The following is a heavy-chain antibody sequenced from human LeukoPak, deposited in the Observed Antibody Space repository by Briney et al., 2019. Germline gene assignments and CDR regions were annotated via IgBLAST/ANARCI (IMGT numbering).Heavy chain of an antibody. D-gene: IGHD3-22*01. CDR1: GFTFSSYG. CDR3: ARDQYHYDSSGYLFDY. J-gene: IGHJ4*02. V-gene: IGHV4-39*07. Sequence: GSLRLSCAASGFTFSSYGMSWVRQAPGKGLEWIGSIYYSGSTYYNPSLKSRVTISVDTSKNQFSLKLSSVTAADTAVYYCARDQYHYDSSGYLFDYWGQGTLVTVSS. CDR2: IYYSGST.